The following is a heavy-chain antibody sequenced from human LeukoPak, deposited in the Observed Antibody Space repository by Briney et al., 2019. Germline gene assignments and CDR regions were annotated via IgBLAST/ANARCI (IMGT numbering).Heavy chain of an antibody. V-gene: IGHV1-69*05. CDR1: GGTFSSYA. D-gene: IGHD5-18*01. Sequence: GASVKVSCKASGGTFSSYAISWVRQAPGQGLEWMGRIIPIFGTANYAQKFQGRVTITTDESTSTASMELSSLRSEDTAVYYCARDRIQLWSNWFDPWGQGTLVTVSS. J-gene: IGHJ5*02. CDR3: ARDRIQLWSNWFDP. CDR2: IIPIFGTA.